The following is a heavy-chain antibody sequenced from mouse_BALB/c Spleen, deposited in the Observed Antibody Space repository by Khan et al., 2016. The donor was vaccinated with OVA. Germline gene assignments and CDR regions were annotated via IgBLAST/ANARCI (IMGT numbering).Heavy chain of an antibody. J-gene: IGHJ4*01. CDR2: INTYTGEP. V-gene: IGHV9-3-1*01. D-gene: IGHD2-14*01. Sequence: QIQLVQSGPELKKPGVTVKISCKASGYTFTTYGMNWVKQAPGKGLKWMGWINTYTGEPTYVDDFKGRFAFSLETSASTAYLQINNLKNEDTATYFCARVGYAGTKDNWGQGTSVTVSS. CDR3: ARVGYAGTKDN. CDR1: GYTFTTYG.